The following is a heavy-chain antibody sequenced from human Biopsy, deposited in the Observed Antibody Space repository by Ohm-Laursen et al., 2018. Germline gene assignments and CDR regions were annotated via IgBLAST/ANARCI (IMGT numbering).Heavy chain of an antibody. D-gene: IGHD3-22*01. J-gene: IGHJ3*02. CDR2: IYSSGST. CDR1: GGSLSSYY. CDR3: ARWTPEYDSSRYYLDAFDI. Sequence: ETLSLTCTVSGGSLSSYYWSWIRQPAGKGLEWIGRIYSSGSTNYNPSLKSRVTLSMDTSKRQFSLKLSFVTAADTAVYYCARWTPEYDSSRYYLDAFDIWGQGTKVTVSS. V-gene: IGHV4-4*07.